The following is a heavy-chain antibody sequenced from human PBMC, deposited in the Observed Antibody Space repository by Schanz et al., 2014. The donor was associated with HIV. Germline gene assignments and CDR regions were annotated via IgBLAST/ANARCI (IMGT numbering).Heavy chain of an antibody. V-gene: IGHV1-8*01. CDR1: GYTFTSYG. CDR2: VNPESGNT. J-gene: IGHJ1*01. CDR3: ARGNLAYCGGGSCYTRFQFFQH. Sequence: QVQLVQSGAEMKKPGASVKVSCKASGYTFTSYGITWVRQAPGQGLEWMGWVNPESGNTGMADKFLGRLSLTRFTSTGTAYMELDSLRSEDTAVFYCARGNLAYCGGGSCYTRFQFFQHWGQGTLVTVSS. D-gene: IGHD2-21*01.